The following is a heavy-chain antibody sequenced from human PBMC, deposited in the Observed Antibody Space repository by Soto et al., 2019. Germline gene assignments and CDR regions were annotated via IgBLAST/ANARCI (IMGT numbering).Heavy chain of an antibody. J-gene: IGHJ2*01. V-gene: IGHV1-69*02. D-gene: IGHD3-10*01. CDR1: GGTFSSYT. Sequence: QVQLVQSGAEVKKPGSSVKVSCKASGGTFSSYTISWVRQAPGQGLEWMGRIIPILGIANYAQKFQGRVTITAEKSTSTAYMELSSLRSEYTAVYYCARVRSGVRENWDFDLWGRGTLVTVSS. CDR3: ARVRSGVRENWDFDL. CDR2: IIPILGIA.